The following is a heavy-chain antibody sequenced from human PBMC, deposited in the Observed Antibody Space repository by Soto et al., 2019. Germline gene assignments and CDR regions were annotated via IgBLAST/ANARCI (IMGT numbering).Heavy chain of an antibody. CDR2: IYPGDSDT. J-gene: IGHJ6*02. CDR1: GYSFTSYW. D-gene: IGHD5-18*01. V-gene: IGHV5-51*01. CDR3: AGLSVDTATQGGMDV. Sequence: PGESLKISCKGSGYSFTSYWIGWVRQMPGKGLEWMGIIYPGDSDTRYSPSFQGQVTISADKSISTAYLQWSSLKASDTAMYYCAGLSVDTATQGGMDVWGQGTTVTVSS.